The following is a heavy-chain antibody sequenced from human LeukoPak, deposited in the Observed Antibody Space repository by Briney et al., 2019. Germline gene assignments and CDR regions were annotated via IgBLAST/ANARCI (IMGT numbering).Heavy chain of an antibody. Sequence: GGSLRLSCAAPGFTFSSFCMNWVRRAPGKGLEWVSSISSSSSYIYYTDSVKGRFTISRDNAKNSLYLQMNSLRAEDTAVYYCARVRVGATAKGHYFDYWGQGTLVTVSS. CDR2: ISSSSSYI. D-gene: IGHD1-26*01. V-gene: IGHV3-21*01. J-gene: IGHJ4*02. CDR1: GFTFSSFC. CDR3: ARVRVGATAKGHYFDY.